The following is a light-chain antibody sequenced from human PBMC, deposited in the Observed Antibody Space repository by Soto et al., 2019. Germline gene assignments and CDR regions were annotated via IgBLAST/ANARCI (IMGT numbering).Light chain of an antibody. CDR3: QQYYSTPCT. CDR2: WAS. Sequence: DIVMTQSPDSXAVSLGERAXLXXXSXQXVXXXSNXXXXLAWYQQKPGQPHKLLISWASTRESGVPDRFSGSGSGTDFTLTISSLQAEDVAVYYCQQYYSTPCTFGQGTKLEI. J-gene: IGKJ2*02. CDR1: QXVXXXSNXXXX. V-gene: IGKV4-1*01.